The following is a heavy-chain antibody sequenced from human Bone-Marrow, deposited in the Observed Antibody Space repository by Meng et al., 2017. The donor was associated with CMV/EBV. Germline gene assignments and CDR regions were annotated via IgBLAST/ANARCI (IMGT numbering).Heavy chain of an antibody. Sequence: SETLSLTCAVYGGSFSGYYWSWIRQPPGKGLEWIGEINHSGSTNYNPSLKSRVTISVDTSKNQFSLKLSSVTAADTAVYYCARVGGRRFGELPIDYWGQGTLVTVSS. CDR1: GGSFSGYY. CDR2: INHSGST. J-gene: IGHJ4*02. CDR3: ARVGGRRFGELPIDY. V-gene: IGHV4-34*01. D-gene: IGHD3-10*01.